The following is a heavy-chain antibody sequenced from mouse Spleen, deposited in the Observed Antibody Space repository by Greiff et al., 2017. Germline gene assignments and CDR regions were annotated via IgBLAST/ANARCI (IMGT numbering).Heavy chain of an antibody. D-gene: IGHD2-2*01. CDR2: ISSGGGST. Sequence: EVQVVESGGGLVKPGGSLKLSCAASGFAFSSYDMSWVRQTPEKRLEWVAYISSGGGSTYYPDTVKGRFTISRDNAKNTLYLQMSSLKSEDTAMYYCARPLYYGYDRGFAYWGQGTLVTVSA. CDR3: ARPLYYGYDRGFAY. CDR1: GFAFSSYD. J-gene: IGHJ3*01. V-gene: IGHV5-12-1*01.